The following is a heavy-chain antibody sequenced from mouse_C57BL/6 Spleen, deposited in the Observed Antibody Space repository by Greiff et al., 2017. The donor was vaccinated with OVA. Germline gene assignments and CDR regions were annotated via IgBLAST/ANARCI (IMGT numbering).Heavy chain of an antibody. V-gene: IGHV1-50*01. CDR1: GYTFTSYW. J-gene: IGHJ2*01. Sequence: QVQLKQSGAELVKPGASVKLSCKASGYTFTSYWMQWVKQRPGQGLEWIGEIDPSDSYTNYNQKFKGKATLTVDTSSSTAYMQLSSLTSEDSAVYYCAKGSYSNPFDYWGQGTTLTVSS. D-gene: IGHD2-5*01. CDR2: IDPSDSYT. CDR3: AKGSYSNPFDY.